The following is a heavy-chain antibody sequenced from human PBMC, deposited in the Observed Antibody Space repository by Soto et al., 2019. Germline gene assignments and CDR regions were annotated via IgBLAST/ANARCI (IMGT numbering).Heavy chain of an antibody. CDR3: ASSYPLGSGYAYYGMDV. CDR1: GYSFTNYY. CDR2: INPGDSDT. J-gene: IGHJ6*02. Sequence: GESLKISCKGSGYSFTNYYIAWVRQLPGKGLEWMGIINPGDSDTRYNPSFQGQVTMSADKSISTAYLQWSSLQASDTAMYYCASSYPLGSGYAYYGMDVWGQGTTVTVSS. D-gene: IGHD5-12*01. V-gene: IGHV5-51*01.